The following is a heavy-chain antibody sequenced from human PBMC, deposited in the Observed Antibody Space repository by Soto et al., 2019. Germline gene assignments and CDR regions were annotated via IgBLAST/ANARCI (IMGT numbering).Heavy chain of an antibody. J-gene: IGHJ4*02. CDR2: IYYSGST. CDR3: ARRYCSGGTCYLNS. Sequence: QVQLQESGPGLVKSSQTLSLTCSVSGGSISSDDYYWSWIRQPPGEGLEYIGYIYYSGSTYYNPSLKRPVTISVDTSKNQFSLKLNSVTAADTAVYYCARRYCSGGTCYLNSWGQGTLVTVSS. CDR1: GGSISSDDYY. V-gene: IGHV4-30-4*01. D-gene: IGHD2-15*01.